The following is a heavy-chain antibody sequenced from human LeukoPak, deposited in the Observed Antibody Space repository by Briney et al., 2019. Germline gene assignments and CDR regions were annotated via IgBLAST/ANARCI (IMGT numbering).Heavy chain of an antibody. CDR1: GHTFTGYY. CDR2: INPNSGDT. CDR3: ARGPNWNYDVVFGYFDY. J-gene: IGHJ4*02. Sequence: ASVKVSCKTSGHTFTGYYMQWVRQAPRQGLEWMGWINPNSGDTNYAQKFQGRVTMTRDTSISTAYMELSRLRSDDTAVYYCARGPNWNYDVVFGYFDYWGQGTLVTVSS. V-gene: IGHV1-2*02. D-gene: IGHD1-7*01.